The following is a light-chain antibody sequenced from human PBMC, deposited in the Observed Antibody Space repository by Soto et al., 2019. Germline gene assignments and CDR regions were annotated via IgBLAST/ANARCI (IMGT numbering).Light chain of an antibody. V-gene: IGLV2-8*01. Sequence: QSALTQPPSASGSTGQSVTISCTGTKNDIGVYDFVSWYQHHPGKAPRLIIYEVVQRPSGVPDRFSGSKSGNTASLTVSGLQAADEADYCCKSYAGSNTYVFGSGTKVTVL. CDR1: KNDIGVYDF. CDR2: EVV. CDR3: KSYAGSNTYV. J-gene: IGLJ1*01.